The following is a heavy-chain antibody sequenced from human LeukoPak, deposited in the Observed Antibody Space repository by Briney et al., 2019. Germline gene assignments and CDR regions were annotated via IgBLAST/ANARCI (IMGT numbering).Heavy chain of an antibody. CDR1: GFTFTSYA. J-gene: IGHJ4*02. V-gene: IGHV3-23*01. D-gene: IGHD6-13*01. CDR3: AKGGAAAGTTGGDY. CDR2: VSDSGGST. Sequence: TGGSLRLSCAASGFTFTSYAMSWVRRAPGKGLEWVSAVSDSGGSTYHADSVKGRFTISRDNSKNTVYLQMNSLRAEDTAVYYCAKGGAAAGTTGGDYWGQGTLVTVSS.